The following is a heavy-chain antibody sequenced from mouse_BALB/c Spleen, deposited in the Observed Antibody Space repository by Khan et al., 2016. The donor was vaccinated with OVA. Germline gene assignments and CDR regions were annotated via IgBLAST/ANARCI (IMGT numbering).Heavy chain of an antibody. CDR3: ARSYYYGFDFDQ. J-gene: IGHJ2*01. D-gene: IGHD1-1*01. Sequence: EVELVESGGDLVQPGGSRRLSCAASGFSFSSFGMHWVRQAPEKGLEWVAYISGDSNTTYYADTVKGRFTISRDKPKNTLFLQMTSLRSEDTAMYYCARSYYYGFDFDQWGQGTPLTVSS. CDR1: GFSFSSFG. V-gene: IGHV5-17*02. CDR2: ISGDSNTT.